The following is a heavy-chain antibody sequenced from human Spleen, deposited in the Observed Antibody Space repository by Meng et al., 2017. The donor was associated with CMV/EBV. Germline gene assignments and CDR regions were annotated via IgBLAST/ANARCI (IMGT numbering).Heavy chain of an antibody. CDR3: ARDFSEEVWEPHYYYYGMDV. J-gene: IGHJ6*02. CDR2: ISYDGSNK. D-gene: IGHD1-14*01. CDR1: GFTFSSYA. V-gene: IGHV3-30-3*01. Sequence: GGSLRLSCAASGFTFSSYAMHWVRQAPGKGLEWVAVISYDGSNKYYADSVKGRFTISRDNSKNTLYLQMNSLRAEDTAVYYCARDFSEEVWEPHYYYYGMDVWGQGTTVTVSS.